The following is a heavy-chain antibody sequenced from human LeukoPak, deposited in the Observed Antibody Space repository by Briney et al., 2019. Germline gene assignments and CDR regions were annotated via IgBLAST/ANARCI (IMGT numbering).Heavy chain of an antibody. D-gene: IGHD3-22*01. CDR3: ARDSRPSYDSSGYYYPGDY. CDR1: GYTFTGYY. V-gene: IGHV1-2*06. CDR2: INPNSGGT. Sequence: GAPVRVSCKASGYTFTGYYMHWVRQAPGQGLEWMGRINPNSGGTNYAQKFQGRVTMTRDTSTSTVYMELSSLRSEDTAVYYCARDSRPSYDSSGYYYPGDYWGQGTLVTVSS. J-gene: IGHJ4*02.